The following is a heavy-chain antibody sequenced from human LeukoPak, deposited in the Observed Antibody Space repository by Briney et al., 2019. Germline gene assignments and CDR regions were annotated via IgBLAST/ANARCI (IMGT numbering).Heavy chain of an antibody. Sequence: QPGGSLRLSCAASGFTVGSKYMNWVRQAPGKGLERVSILYSGSDTYYSDSVKGRFTISRDDSKNTLSLQMNSLRTEDTAVYYCARVGDHFHWYFDLWGRGTLVTVSS. CDR3: ARVGDHFHWYFDL. CDR1: GFTVGSKY. J-gene: IGHJ2*01. V-gene: IGHV3-53*01. D-gene: IGHD3-10*01. CDR2: LYSGSDT.